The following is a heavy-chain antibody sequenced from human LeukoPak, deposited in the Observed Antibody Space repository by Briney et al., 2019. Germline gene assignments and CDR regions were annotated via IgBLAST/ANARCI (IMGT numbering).Heavy chain of an antibody. CDR2: INSGSSTI. CDR3: ARVLLERPGIDSFDM. D-gene: IGHD1-1*01. CDR1: EFSLRSYS. J-gene: IGHJ3*02. Sequence: RGSPRLSCGASEFSLRSYSMDWVRQAPGKGLEWVSHINSGSSTIYYADSVKGRFTISRDNAGNSLYLHMNSLRAEDTAVYYCARVLLERPGIDSFDMWGQGTMVTVS. V-gene: IGHV3-48*01.